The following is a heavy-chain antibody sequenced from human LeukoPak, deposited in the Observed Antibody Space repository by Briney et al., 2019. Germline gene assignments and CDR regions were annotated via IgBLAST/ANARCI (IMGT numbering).Heavy chain of an antibody. Sequence: PGRSLRLSCAASGFTFSDYGMRWVRQAPGKGLEWVAVISYDGSSKYYADSVKGRFTISRDNSKNTLYLQMNSLRAEDTAVYYCARGYSYGSAFDYWGQGTLVTVSS. J-gene: IGHJ4*02. D-gene: IGHD5-18*01. V-gene: IGHV3-30*03. CDR1: GFTFSDYG. CDR2: ISYDGSSK. CDR3: ARGYSYGSAFDY.